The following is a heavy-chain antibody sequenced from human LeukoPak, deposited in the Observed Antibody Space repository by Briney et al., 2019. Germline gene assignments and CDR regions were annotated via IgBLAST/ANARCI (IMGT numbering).Heavy chain of an antibody. CDR1: GSRFTSYW. Sequence: GEPRKISGKGSGSRFTSYWIGWVRQMPGKGLEWMGIIYPGDSDTRYSPSFQGQVTISADKSISTAYLQWSSLKASDTAMYYCARLEGYSSSWYLENWFDPWGQGTLVTVSS. V-gene: IGHV5-51*01. CDR2: IYPGDSDT. CDR3: ARLEGYSSSWYLENWFDP. J-gene: IGHJ5*02. D-gene: IGHD6-13*01.